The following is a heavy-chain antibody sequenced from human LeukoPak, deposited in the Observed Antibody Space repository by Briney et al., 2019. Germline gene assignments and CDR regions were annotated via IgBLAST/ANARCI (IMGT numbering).Heavy chain of an antibody. CDR2: IYYSGST. V-gene: IGHV4-59*01. Sequence: SVTLSLTCTVSGGTISSYYWSWIRQPPGKGLEWIGSIYYSGSTNYNPSLKSRVTISVDTSKDQFSLNLSSVTAADTAVYFCARGHSYYYDSSGYYPDYFDSWGQGALGTVSS. CDR3: ARGHSYYYDSSGYYPDYFDS. CDR1: GGTISSYY. D-gene: IGHD3-22*01. J-gene: IGHJ4*02.